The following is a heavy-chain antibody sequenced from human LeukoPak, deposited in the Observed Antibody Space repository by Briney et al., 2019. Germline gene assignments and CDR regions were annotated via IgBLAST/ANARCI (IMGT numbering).Heavy chain of an antibody. CDR1: GGSISNYSCY. J-gene: IGHJ4*02. CDR3: ARHSIAVAGLDY. D-gene: IGHD6-19*01. CDR2: IYYNGNT. Sequence: ASETLSLTCTVSGGSISNYSCYWGWIRQPPGKGLEWVGSIYYNGNTYYKLSLKSRVTISVDTSKHQFSLKLSSVTAADTAVYYCARHSIAVAGLDYWGQGTLVTVSS. V-gene: IGHV4-39*01.